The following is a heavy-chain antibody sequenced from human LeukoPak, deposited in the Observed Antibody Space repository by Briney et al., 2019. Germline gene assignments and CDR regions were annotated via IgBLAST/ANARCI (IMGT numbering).Heavy chain of an antibody. CDR2: ISGSGGST. CDR3: AKGYYYDSSGYSLYYFDY. V-gene: IGHV3-23*01. Sequence: PGGSLRRSCAASGFTFSSCAMSWFRQAPGKGLEWVSAISGSGGSTYYADSVKGRFTISRDNSKNTLYLQMNSLRAEDTAVYYCAKGYYYDSSGYSLYYFDYWGQGTLVTISS. D-gene: IGHD3-22*01. CDR1: GFTFSSCA. J-gene: IGHJ4*02.